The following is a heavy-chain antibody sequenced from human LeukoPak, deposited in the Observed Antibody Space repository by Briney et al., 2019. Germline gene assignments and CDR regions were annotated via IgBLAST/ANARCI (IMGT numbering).Heavy chain of an antibody. CDR2: VSSDGSID. CDR3: AREGMGTTFSAWFEP. J-gene: IGHJ5*02. D-gene: IGHD1-7*01. Sequence: GGSLRLSCAASGFTFRTYGMHWVRQAPGKGLEWVAVVSSDGSIDYYADSLRGRFTVSRDNSKNTMFLQFNTLRPEDTAVYYCAREGMGTTFSAWFEPWGQGTLVTVSS. CDR1: GFTFRTYG. V-gene: IGHV3-30*03.